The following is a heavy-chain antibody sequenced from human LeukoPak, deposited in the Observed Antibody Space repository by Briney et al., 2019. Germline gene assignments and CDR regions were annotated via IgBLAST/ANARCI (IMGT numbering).Heavy chain of an antibody. CDR2: ISAYNGNT. D-gene: IGHD2-2*02. Sequence: WASVTVSCKASGYTFTSYGISWVRQAPGQGLEWMGWISAYNGNTNYAQKLQGRVTMTTDTSTSTAYMELRSLRSDDTAVYYCAREGDIVVVPAAIEGFDYWGQGTLVTVSS. CDR1: GYTFTSYG. J-gene: IGHJ4*02. CDR3: AREGDIVVVPAAIEGFDY. V-gene: IGHV1-18*01.